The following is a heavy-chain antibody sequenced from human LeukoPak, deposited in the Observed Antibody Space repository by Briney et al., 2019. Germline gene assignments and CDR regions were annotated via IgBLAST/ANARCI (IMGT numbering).Heavy chain of an antibody. CDR3: AKDFTYDSSGYHIDY. V-gene: IGHV3-9*01. Sequence: GGSLRLSCAASGFTFDDYAMHWVRQAPGKGLEWVSGISWNSGSIGYADSVKGRLTISRDNAKNSLYLQMNSLRAEDTALYYCAKDFTYDSSGYHIDYWGQGTLVTVSS. CDR1: GFTFDDYA. CDR2: ISWNSGSI. J-gene: IGHJ4*02. D-gene: IGHD3-22*01.